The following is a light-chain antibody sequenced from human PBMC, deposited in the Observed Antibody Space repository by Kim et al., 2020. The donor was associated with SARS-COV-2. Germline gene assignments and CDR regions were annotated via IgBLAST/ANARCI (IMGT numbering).Light chain of an antibody. Sequence: EIVMTQSPATLSVSPGERATLSCRASQSVSSNLAWYQQKPGQAPRLLIYGASTRATGIPARFSGSGSGTEFTLTISSLQSEDFAVYYCQQYNNWLSTSGQGTKVDIK. J-gene: IGKJ1*01. CDR3: QQYNNWLST. CDR2: GAS. CDR1: QSVSSN. V-gene: IGKV3-15*01.